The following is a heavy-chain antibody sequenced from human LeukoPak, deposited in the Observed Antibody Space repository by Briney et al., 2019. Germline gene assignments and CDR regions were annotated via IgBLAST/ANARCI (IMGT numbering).Heavy chain of an antibody. J-gene: IGHJ6*03. Sequence: VASVKVSCKASGYTFTSYDINWVRQATGQGLEGMGWMNPNSGNTGYAQKFQGRVTMTRNTSISTAYMELSSLRSEDTAVYYCARGPRVWSGYFVGGGNMDVWGKGTTVTVSS. V-gene: IGHV1-8*01. CDR3: ARGPRVWSGYFVGGGNMDV. CDR1: GYTFTSYD. CDR2: MNPNSGNT. D-gene: IGHD3-3*01.